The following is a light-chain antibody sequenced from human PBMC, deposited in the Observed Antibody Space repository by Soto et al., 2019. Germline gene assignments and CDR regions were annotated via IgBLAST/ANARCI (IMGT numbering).Light chain of an antibody. J-gene: IGKJ4*01. CDR2: DAS. Sequence: EIVLTQSPDTLSLSPGERATLSCRASQSVRSTYLAWYQQKPGQAPRFLIYDASSRATGIPDRFSGSGSETDFTLTISSLEPYDFAVYYCQQYCLSPLPFGGGTKVVIK. CDR3: QQYCLSPLP. CDR1: QSVRSTY. V-gene: IGKV3-20*01.